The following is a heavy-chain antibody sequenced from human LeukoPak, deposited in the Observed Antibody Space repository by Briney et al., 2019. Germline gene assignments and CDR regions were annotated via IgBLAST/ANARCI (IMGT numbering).Heavy chain of an antibody. CDR3: ARARGSYDMIN. CDR2: IYSGGST. CDR1: GFTVSSNY. Sequence: GGSLRLSCAASGFTVSSNYMSWVRQVPGKGLEWVSVIYSGGSTYYADSVKGRFTISRDNSKNTLYLQMNSLRAEDTAVYYCARARGSYDMINWGQGTLVTVSS. J-gene: IGHJ4*02. D-gene: IGHD1-26*01. V-gene: IGHV3-66*01.